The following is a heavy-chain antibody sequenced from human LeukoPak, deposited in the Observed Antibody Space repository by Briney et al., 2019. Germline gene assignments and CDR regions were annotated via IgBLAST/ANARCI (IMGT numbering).Heavy chain of an antibody. CDR2: IYYSGST. D-gene: IGHD3-22*01. J-gene: IGHJ3*02. V-gene: IGHV4-39*07. CDR3: ARYYYYDSSGYYGGAFDI. CDR1: GGSISSSRDY. Sequence: SETLSLTCIVSGGSISSSRDYWAWIRQPPGKGLEWIANIYYSGSTYYNPSLKSRVTISVDTSKNQFSLKLSSVTAADTAVYYCARYYYYDSSGYYGGAFDIWGQGTMVTVSS.